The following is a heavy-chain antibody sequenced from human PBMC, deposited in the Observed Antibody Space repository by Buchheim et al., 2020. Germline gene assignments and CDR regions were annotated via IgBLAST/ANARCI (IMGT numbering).Heavy chain of an antibody. Sequence: EVQLLQSGGGLVQPGGSLRLSCAASGFIFSSYAMNWVRQAPGKGLEWVSAISSGNTYYADSVKGRFTISRDNSKNKLILQMNSLRAEDTAVYFCARAGRAHGDFHYFDFWGQGAL. V-gene: IGHV3-23*01. D-gene: IGHD4-17*01. J-gene: IGHJ4*02. CDR1: GFIFSSYA. CDR2: ISSGNT. CDR3: ARAGRAHGDFHYFDF.